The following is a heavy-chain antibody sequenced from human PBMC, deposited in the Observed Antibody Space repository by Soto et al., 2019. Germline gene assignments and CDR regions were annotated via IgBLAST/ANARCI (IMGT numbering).Heavy chain of an antibody. CDR1: GGSISSYY. V-gene: IGHV4-59*01. CDR2: IYYSGRT. CDR3: ARVTPLLAFHY. Sequence: SETLSLTCTVSGGSISSYYWSWNRQPPGKGLEWIGYIYYSGRTNYNPSLKSRVTISVDAYKNQFSLKLSSLTAADTAVYYCARVTPLLAFHYWGQGTLVTSPQ. J-gene: IGHJ4*02. D-gene: IGHD2-15*01.